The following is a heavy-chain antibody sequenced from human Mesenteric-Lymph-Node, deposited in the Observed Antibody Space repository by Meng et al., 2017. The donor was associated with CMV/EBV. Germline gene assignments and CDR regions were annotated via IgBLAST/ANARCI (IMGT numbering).Heavy chain of an antibody. Sequence: ASVKVSCKASGYTFIGYYMHWVRQAPGQGLEWMGWINLISGGTQYAEKFQGRVTMTRDTSISTAYMELRRLRSDDTAVYYCARQSEYNSGWYEGLGWFDPWGQGTLVTVSS. D-gene: IGHD6-13*01. CDR2: INLISGGT. CDR3: ARQSEYNSGWYEGLGWFDP. CDR1: GYTFIGYY. V-gene: IGHV1-2*02. J-gene: IGHJ5*02.